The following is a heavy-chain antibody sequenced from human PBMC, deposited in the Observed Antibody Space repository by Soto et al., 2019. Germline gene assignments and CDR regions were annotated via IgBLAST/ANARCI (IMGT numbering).Heavy chain of an antibody. CDR1: GGSISSYY. D-gene: IGHD3-10*01. Sequence: SETLSLTCTVSGGSISSYYWSWIRQPPGKGLDWIGYIYYSGSTNYNPSLKSRVTISLDTSKNQFSLKLSSVTAADTAVYYCARIRSGSRQPDFDYWGQGTLVTVSS. CDR3: ARIRSGSRQPDFDY. V-gene: IGHV4-59*01. CDR2: IYYSGST. J-gene: IGHJ4*02.